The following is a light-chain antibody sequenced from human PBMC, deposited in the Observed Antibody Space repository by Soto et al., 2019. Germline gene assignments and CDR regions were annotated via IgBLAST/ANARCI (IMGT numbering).Light chain of an antibody. J-gene: IGLJ3*02. V-gene: IGLV2-8*01. CDR2: EVS. Sequence: QSALTQPPSASGSPGQSVTISCTGTSSDVGGYNYVSWYQQHPGKAPKLMIYEVSKRPSGVPDRFSGSKSGNTASLTVSGLQAEDEADYYCQSYDSSLSASDWVFGGGTQLTVL. CDR1: SSDVGGYNY. CDR3: QSYDSSLSASDWV.